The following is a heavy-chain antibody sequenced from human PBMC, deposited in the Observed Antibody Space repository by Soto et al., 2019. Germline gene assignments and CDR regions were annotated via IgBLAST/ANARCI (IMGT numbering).Heavy chain of an antibody. Sequence: LSRTCSVSGVSIRSYFWGWIRQPPGRGLEWIGYTYHRGSTNYSPSLKSRVAISLDTSENQFSLKVSSVTAADTAVYYCARIGGYHGPLDYWGQGTPVTVSS. J-gene: IGHJ4*02. CDR2: TYHRGST. CDR3: ARIGGYHGPLDY. D-gene: IGHD3-16*02. CDR1: GVSIRSYF. V-gene: IGHV4-59*01.